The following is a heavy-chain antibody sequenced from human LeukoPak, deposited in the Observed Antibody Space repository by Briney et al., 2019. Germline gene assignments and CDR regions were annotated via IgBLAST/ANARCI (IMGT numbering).Heavy chain of an antibody. CDR3: ARDRNSLGIAGAGIGWFDP. CDR1: GFTFSSYA. Sequence: GRSLRLSCAASGFTFSSYAMHWVRQAPGKGLEWVAVISYDGSNKYYADSVKGRFTISRDNSKNTLYLQMNSLRAEDTAVYYCARDRNSLGIAGAGIGWFDPWGQGTLVTVSS. CDR2: ISYDGSNK. V-gene: IGHV3-30-3*01. D-gene: IGHD2-8*02. J-gene: IGHJ5*02.